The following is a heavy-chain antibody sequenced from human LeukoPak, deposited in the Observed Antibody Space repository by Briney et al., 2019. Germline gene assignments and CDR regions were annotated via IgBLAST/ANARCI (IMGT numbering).Heavy chain of an antibody. J-gene: IGHJ4*02. CDR1: GYTFTSYG. V-gene: IGHV1-18*01. CDR2: ISAYNGNT. CDR3: ARGSSGYYYVPDY. Sequence: ASVKVSCKASGYTFTSYGISWVRQAPGQGLEWMGWISAYNGNTNYAQKLQGRVTMTRSTSTTTGYMELTSLRPEDTAMYYCARGSSGYYYVPDYWGQGTLVTVSS. D-gene: IGHD3-22*01.